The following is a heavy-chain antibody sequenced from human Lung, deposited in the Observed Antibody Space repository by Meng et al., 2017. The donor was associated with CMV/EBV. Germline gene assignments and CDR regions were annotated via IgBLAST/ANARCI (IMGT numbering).Heavy chain of an antibody. D-gene: IGHD6-6*01. J-gene: IGHJ5*02. V-gene: IGHV2-5*02. CDR2: IEEDDEK. Sequence: GSGARGMKPHQSFQLTCPVSGFTLSNHVVDLGRNSHPQGKALECRSIIEEDDEKHYSPSLESRLTITKDTSKNEVVVTRTNMVPVDTATYYCARAAARPSDWFDPWGQGTLVTVSS. CDR3: ARAAARPSDWFDP. CDR1: GFTLSNHVVD.